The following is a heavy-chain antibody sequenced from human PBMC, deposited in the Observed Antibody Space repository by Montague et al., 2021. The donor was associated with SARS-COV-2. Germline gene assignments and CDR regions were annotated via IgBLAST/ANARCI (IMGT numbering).Heavy chain of an antibody. Sequence: TLSLTCTVSGDSVTSGSHFWTWIRQPAGKGLEWIGHIQASGTSNYNPSLRDRITLSIDTSRNQFSLELRSVTAADTAVYFCARDRPESWRISPGLAGLFAPVVDSASGMDVWGRGTTVIVS. J-gene: IGHJ6*02. CDR1: GDSVTSGSHF. V-gene: IGHV4-61*09. CDR3: ARDRPESWRISPGLAGLFAPVVDSASGMDV. D-gene: IGHD3-22*01. CDR2: IQASGTS.